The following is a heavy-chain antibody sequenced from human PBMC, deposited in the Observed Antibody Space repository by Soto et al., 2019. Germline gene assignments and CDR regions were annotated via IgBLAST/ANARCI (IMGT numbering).Heavy chain of an antibody. J-gene: IGHJ5*02. D-gene: IGHD6-13*01. CDR3: ARRGIPATGFDP. Sequence: PGGSLRLSCAASGFTFSTYAMSWVRQGPEKGLEWVSAISGSGVSTYYAASVKGRFTISRDNSKTTLYLQMNSLRVEDTAVYYCARRGIPATGFDPWGQGTLVTVSS. CDR1: GFTFSTYA. CDR2: ISGSGVST. V-gene: IGHV3-23*01.